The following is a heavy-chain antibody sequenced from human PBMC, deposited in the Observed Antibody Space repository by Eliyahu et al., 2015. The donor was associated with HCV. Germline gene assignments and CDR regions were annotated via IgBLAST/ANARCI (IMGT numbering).Heavy chain of an antibody. CDR1: GFTVXXNY. Sequence: EVQLVESGGGLVQPGGSXRLSCAASGFTVXXNYMSWVRQAPGKGLEGVSVIYSGGSTYYADSVKGRFTISRDNSKNTLYLQMNSLRAEDTAVYYCARGSGILTGYPTDHFDYWGQGTLVTVSS. V-gene: IGHV3-66*02. J-gene: IGHJ4*02. CDR2: IYSGGST. D-gene: IGHD3-9*01. CDR3: ARGSGILTGYPTDHFDY.